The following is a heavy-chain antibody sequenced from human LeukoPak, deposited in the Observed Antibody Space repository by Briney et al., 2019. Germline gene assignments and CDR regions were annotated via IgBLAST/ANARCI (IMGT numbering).Heavy chain of an antibody. CDR3: ARDQGRYSGYDYGDS. J-gene: IGHJ5*01. CDR2: INPNSGGT. Sequence: ASVKVSRKASGYTFTGYYMQWVRQAPGQGLEWMGWINPNSGGTNYAQKFQGRVTMTRDTSISTAYMELSRLRSDDTAVYYCARDQGRYSGYDYGDSWGQGTLVTVSS. D-gene: IGHD5-12*01. V-gene: IGHV1-2*02. CDR1: GYTFTGYY.